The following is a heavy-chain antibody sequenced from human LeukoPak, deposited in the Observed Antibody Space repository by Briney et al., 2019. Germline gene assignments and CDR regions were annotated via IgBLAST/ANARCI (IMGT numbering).Heavy chain of an antibody. Sequence: ASVTVSCKASGYTFTSYDINWVRQATGQGLEWMGWMNPNSGNTGYAQRFQGRVTITADESTSTAYMELSSLRSEDTAVYYCAREGDYYDSSGYHHFDYWGQGTLVTVSS. V-gene: IGHV1-8*01. D-gene: IGHD3-22*01. CDR3: AREGDYYDSSGYHHFDY. CDR2: MNPNSGNT. CDR1: GYTFTSYD. J-gene: IGHJ4*02.